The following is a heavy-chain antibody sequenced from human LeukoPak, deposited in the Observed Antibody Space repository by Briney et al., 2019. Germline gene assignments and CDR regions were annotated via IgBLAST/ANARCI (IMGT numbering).Heavy chain of an antibody. Sequence: ASVKVSCKVSGYTLTELSMHWVRQAPGKGLEWMGDFDPEDGETIYAQKFQGRVTMTEDTSTDTAYMELSSLRSEDTAVYYCATDLPGYGDYEVLDPWGQGTLVTVSS. CDR2: FDPEDGET. CDR1: GYTLTELS. J-gene: IGHJ5*02. V-gene: IGHV1-24*01. CDR3: ATDLPGYGDYEVLDP. D-gene: IGHD4-17*01.